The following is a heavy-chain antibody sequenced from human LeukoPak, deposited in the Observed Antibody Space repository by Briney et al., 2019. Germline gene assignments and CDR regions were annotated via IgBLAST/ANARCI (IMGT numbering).Heavy chain of an antibody. Sequence: GGSLRLSCAASGFPFGIYAITWVRQAPGKGLEWVSSISRGAIDIYYADCVQGRFTISRDDSKNAVYLQMNNLRSEDTAVYYCTKEVWGSYPDWGQGTLVTVSS. D-gene: IGHD3-16*02. CDR1: GFPFGIYA. CDR2: ISRGAIDI. CDR3: TKEVWGSYPD. J-gene: IGHJ4*02. V-gene: IGHV3-23*01.